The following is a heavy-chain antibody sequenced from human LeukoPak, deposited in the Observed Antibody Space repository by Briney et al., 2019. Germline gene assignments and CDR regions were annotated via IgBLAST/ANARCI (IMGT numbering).Heavy chain of an antibody. D-gene: IGHD6-13*01. CDR3: ARDALSWQAAERRAVGSP. J-gene: IGHJ5*02. Sequence: GGSLRLSCAASGFTFSSYEMNWVRQAPGKGLEWVSYISSSGSTIYYADSVKGRFTISRDNAKNSLYLQMNSLRAEDTAVYYCARDALSWQAAERRAVGSPWGQGTLVTVSS. CDR2: ISSSGSTI. V-gene: IGHV3-48*03. CDR1: GFTFSSYE.